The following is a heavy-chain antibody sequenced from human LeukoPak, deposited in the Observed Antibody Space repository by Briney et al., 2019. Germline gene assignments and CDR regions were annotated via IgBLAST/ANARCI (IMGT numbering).Heavy chain of an antibody. D-gene: IGHD3-10*01. CDR2: IYYSGTT. CDR1: GGSINSGGYY. Sequence: PSETLSLTCTVSGGSINSGGYYWSWIRQHPGKGLEWIGYIYYSGTTYYNPSLKSRVTISIDTSKNQFSLKLYSVTAADTAVYYCARSISWPGRYFDYWGQGTLVTVSS. CDR3: ARSISWPGRYFDY. V-gene: IGHV4-31*03. J-gene: IGHJ4*02.